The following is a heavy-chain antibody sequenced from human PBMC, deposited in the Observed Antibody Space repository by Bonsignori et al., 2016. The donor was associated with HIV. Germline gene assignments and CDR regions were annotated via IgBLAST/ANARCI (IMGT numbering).Heavy chain of an antibody. CDR2: IYYSGST. CDR3: AREGDSSGSQAFDI. V-gene: IGHV4-59*01. Sequence: RQAPGKGLEWIGYIYYSGSTNYNPSLKSRVTISVDTSKNQFSLKLSSVTAADTAVYYCAREGDSSGSQAFDIWGQGTMVTVSS. J-gene: IGHJ3*02. D-gene: IGHD3-22*01.